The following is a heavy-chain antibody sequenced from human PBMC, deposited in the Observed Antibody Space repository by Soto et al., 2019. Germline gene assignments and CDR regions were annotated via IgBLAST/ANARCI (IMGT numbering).Heavy chain of an antibody. V-gene: IGHV3-23*01. CDR1: GFTFNTYA. D-gene: IGHD2-2*02. Sequence: GGSLRLSCAASGFTFNTYAMSWVRQAPGKGLEWVSGISGSGGSTSSADSVRGRFTISRDNSKNTLYLQMNSLRAEDTAVYYCAKAYCGSPNCYRSPAYWGQGTLVTVSS. CDR2: ISGSGGST. J-gene: IGHJ4*02. CDR3: AKAYCGSPNCYRSPAY.